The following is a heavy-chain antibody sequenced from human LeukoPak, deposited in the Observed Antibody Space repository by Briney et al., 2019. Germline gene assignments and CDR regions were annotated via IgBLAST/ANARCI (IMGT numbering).Heavy chain of an antibody. CDR2: ISWNSGSI. CDR1: GFTFDDYA. V-gene: IGHV3-9*01. CDR3: AKGVGSSWYFSVDY. Sequence: PGGSLRLSCAASGFTFDDYAMHWVRQAPGKGLEWVSGISWNSGSIGYADSVKGRFTISGDNAKNSLYLQMNSLRAEDTALYYCAKGVGSSWYFSVDYWGQGTLVTVSS. D-gene: IGHD6-13*01. J-gene: IGHJ4*02.